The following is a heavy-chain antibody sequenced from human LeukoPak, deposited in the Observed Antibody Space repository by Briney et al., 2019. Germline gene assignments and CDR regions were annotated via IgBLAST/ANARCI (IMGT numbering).Heavy chain of an antibody. J-gene: IGHJ4*02. Sequence: GGSLRLSCAASGFTFSSYGMHWVRQAPGKGLGWVAVIWYDGSNKYYADSVKGRFTISRDSSKNMLYLQMNSLRAEDTAVYYCARTLYCSGAGCYAFFDLWGQGTLVTVSS. CDR2: IWYDGSNK. CDR3: ARTLYCSGAGCYAFFDL. D-gene: IGHD2-15*01. V-gene: IGHV3-33*01. CDR1: GFTFSSYG.